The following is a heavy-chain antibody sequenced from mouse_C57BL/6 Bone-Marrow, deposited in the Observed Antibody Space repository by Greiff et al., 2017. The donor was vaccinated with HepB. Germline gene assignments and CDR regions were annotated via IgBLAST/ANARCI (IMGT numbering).Heavy chain of an antibody. CDR1: GFTFSSYA. D-gene: IGHD1-1*01. CDR3: ARDYYGSKYYFDY. J-gene: IGHJ2*01. V-gene: IGHV5-4*01. CDR2: ISDGGSYT. Sequence: EVQLMESGGGLVKPGGSLKLSCAASGFTFSSYAMSWVRQTPEKRLEWVATISDGGSYTYYPDNVKGRFTISRDNAKNNLYLQMSHLKSEDTAMYYCARDYYGSKYYFDYWGQGTTLTVSS.